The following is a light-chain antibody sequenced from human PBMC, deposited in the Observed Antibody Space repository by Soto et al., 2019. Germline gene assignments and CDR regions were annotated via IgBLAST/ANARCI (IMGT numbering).Light chain of an antibody. CDR2: TTS. V-gene: IGKV2-30*01. CDR1: RSLVYSDGNSY. Sequence: DVVMTQSPLSLPVTLGQPASISCRASRSLVYSDGNSYLSWYHQRPGQSPRRLIYTTSNRASGVHDRFIGSGSGTDFTLEISRVEAEDIGIYYCMQGTHWPPYTFGQGTKLEIK. CDR3: MQGTHWPPYT. J-gene: IGKJ2*01.